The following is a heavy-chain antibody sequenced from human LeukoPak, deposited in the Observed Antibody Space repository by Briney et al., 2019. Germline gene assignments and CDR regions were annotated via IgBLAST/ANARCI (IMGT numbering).Heavy chain of an antibody. CDR1: GGSISSGSYY. CDR3: ARGGRGSYFN. D-gene: IGHD1-26*01. CDR2: IYTSGST. V-gene: IGHV4-61*02. Sequence: SETLSLTCTVSGGSISSGSYYWSWIRQPAGKGLEWIGRIYTSGSTNYNPSLKSRVTISVDTSKNQFSLKPSSVTAADTAVYYCARGGRGSYFNWGQGTLVTVSS. J-gene: IGHJ4*02.